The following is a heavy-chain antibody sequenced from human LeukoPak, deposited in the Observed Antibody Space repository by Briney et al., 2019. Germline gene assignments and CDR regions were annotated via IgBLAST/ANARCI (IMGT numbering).Heavy chain of an antibody. CDR1: GGTFSSYA. D-gene: IGHD2-2*01. J-gene: IGHJ4*02. V-gene: IGHV1-69*13. Sequence: AASVKVSCTASGGTFSSYAISWVRQAPGQGLEWMGGIIPIFGTANYAQKFQGRVTITADESTSTAYMELSSLRSEDTAVYYCARESCSSTSCYSGYYFDYWGQGPLVTVSS. CDR2: IIPIFGTA. CDR3: ARESCSSTSCYSGYYFDY.